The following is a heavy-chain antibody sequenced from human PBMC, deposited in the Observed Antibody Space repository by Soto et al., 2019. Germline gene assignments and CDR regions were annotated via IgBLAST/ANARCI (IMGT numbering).Heavy chain of an antibody. CDR1: GYTFTTYG. D-gene: IGHD6-13*01. J-gene: IGHJ6*02. V-gene: IGHV1-18*01. CDR2: ISAYNGDT. CDR3: AREGSWPYYYYGMDV. Sequence: QVQLVQSGDEVKKPGASVKVSCKASGYTFTTYGISWVRQAPGQGLEWMGWISAYNGDTKYAQNVQDRVSMTTDTTTSTAYMELKSLRSDDTGVYSCAREGSWPYYYYGMDVWGQGTTVTVSS.